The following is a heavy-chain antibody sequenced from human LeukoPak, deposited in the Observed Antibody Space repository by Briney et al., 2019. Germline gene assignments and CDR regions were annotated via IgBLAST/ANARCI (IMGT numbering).Heavy chain of an antibody. J-gene: IGHJ6*03. D-gene: IGHD6-6*01. CDR1: GGSISSYY. V-gene: IGHV4-59*01. Sequence: SETLSLTCTVSGGSISSYYWSWIRQPPGKGLEWIGYIYYSGSTNYDPSLKSRVTISVDTSKNQFSLKLSSVTAADTAVYYCARDKRNLEYSSSSGLYYYYMDVWGKGTTVTVSS. CDR2: IYYSGST. CDR3: ARDKRNLEYSSSSGLYYYYMDV.